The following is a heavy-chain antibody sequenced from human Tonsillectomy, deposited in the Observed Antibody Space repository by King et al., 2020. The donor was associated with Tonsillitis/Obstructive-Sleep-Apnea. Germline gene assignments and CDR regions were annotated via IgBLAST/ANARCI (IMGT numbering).Heavy chain of an antibody. J-gene: IGHJ4*02. V-gene: IGHV4-39*01. CDR1: GDSISSNTYY. CDR3: ARPRDIVVLTPFDN. D-gene: IGHD2-2*01. Sequence: VQLQESGPGLVKPSETLSLTCTVSGDSISSNTYYWGWIRQPPGKGLEWIGSIYYSGSTYYNPSLKSRVTISVDTSKNQFSLKLSSVTAADTAVYYCARPRDIVVLTPFDNWGQGTLVTVSS. CDR2: IYYSGST.